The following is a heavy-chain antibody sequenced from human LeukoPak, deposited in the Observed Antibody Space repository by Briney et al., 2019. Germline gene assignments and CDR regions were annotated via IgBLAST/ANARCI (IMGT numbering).Heavy chain of an antibody. CDR3: AKDTIFGFDY. Sequence: GGSLRLSCAASGFTFDDYAMHWVRQAPGKGLEWVSGISWNIGSIGYADSVKGRFTISRDNAKNSLYLQMNSLRAEDTALYYCAKDTIFGFDYWGQGTLVTVSS. V-gene: IGHV3-9*01. CDR1: GFTFDDYA. D-gene: IGHD3-3*01. CDR2: ISWNIGSI. J-gene: IGHJ4*02.